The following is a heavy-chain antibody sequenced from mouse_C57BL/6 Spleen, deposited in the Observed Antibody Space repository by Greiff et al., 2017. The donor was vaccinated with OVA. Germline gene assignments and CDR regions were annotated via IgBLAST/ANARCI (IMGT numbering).Heavy chain of an antibody. CDR1: GYTFTSYW. J-gene: IGHJ4*01. Sequence: VQLQQPGAELVKPGASVKLSCKASGYTFTSYWMHWVKQRPGQGREWIGMIHPNSGSTNYNEKFKSKATLTVDKSSSTAYMQLSSLTSEDSAVYYCARDDDDYAMDYWGQGTSVTVSS. CDR2: IHPNSGST. CDR3: ARDDDDYAMDY. D-gene: IGHD2-12*01. V-gene: IGHV1-64*01.